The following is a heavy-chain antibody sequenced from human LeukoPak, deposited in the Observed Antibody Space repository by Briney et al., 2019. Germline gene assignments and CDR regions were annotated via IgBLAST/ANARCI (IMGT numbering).Heavy chain of an antibody. J-gene: IGHJ5*01. CDR1: GDSISGFY. V-gene: IGHV4-59*12. CDR2: THYSGTT. D-gene: IGHD2-8*01. CDR3: VLAPNSNWFDF. Sequence: SETLSLTCSVSGDSISGFYWTWIRQSPEKGLEWIAVTHYSGTTNYNPSLKSRVTISIDTSRQQFFLKLSSVTAADTAVYYCVLAPNSNWFDFWGQGTRVTVSS.